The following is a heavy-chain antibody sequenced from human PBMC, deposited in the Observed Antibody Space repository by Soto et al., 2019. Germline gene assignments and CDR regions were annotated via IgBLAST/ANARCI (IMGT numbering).Heavy chain of an antibody. J-gene: IGHJ4*02. D-gene: IGHD6-19*01. CDR2: TYYRSNWRH. Sequence: TLSLTCAISGDSVSSNTAAWNWIRSSPSRGLEWLGRTYYRSNWRHDYAVSVKSRITVNPDTSKNHFSLQLNSVTPDDTAVYYCARGVAGTGFDLWGQGTLVTVSS. CDR1: GDSVSSNTAA. V-gene: IGHV6-1*01. CDR3: ARGVAGTGFDL.